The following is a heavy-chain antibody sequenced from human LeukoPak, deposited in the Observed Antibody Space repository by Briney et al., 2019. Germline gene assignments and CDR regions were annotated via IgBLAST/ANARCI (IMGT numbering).Heavy chain of an antibody. V-gene: IGHV4-34*01. Sequence: PSETLSLTCAVYGGSFSGYYWSWIRKPPGKGLEWIGEINHSGSTNYNPSLKSRVTISVDTSKNQFSLKLSSVTAADTAVYYCARVGIAARRNYFDYWGQGTLVTVSS. D-gene: IGHD6-6*01. J-gene: IGHJ4*02. CDR1: GGSFSGYY. CDR3: ARVGIAARRNYFDY. CDR2: INHSGST.